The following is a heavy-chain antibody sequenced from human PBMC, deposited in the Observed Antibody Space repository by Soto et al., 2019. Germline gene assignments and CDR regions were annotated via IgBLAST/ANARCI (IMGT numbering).Heavy chain of an antibody. CDR3: AKAGGSTWDYGMDV. CDR2: ISGSGDSA. D-gene: IGHD2-15*01. CDR1: GFTFSRHA. V-gene: IGHV3-23*01. Sequence: EVQLLESGGGLVQPGGSLRLSCAASGFTFSRHAMSWVRQAPGKGLEWVSAISGSGDSAYHADSVKGRFTISRDNSKNTLYLQRNSLRAEETALYYCAKAGGSTWDYGMDVW. J-gene: IGHJ6*01.